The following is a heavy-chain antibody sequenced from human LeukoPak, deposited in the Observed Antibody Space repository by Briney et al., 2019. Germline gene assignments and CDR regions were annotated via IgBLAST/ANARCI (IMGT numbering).Heavy chain of an antibody. J-gene: IGHJ4*02. V-gene: IGHV3-23*02. D-gene: IGHD7-27*01. CDR3: AKSVQSWGGLDY. CDR2: ISGSGYIT. CDR1: GFTFISYA. Sequence: GGSLRLSCAASGFTFISYAMTWVRQAPGKGLEWVSGISGSGYITDYGDSVKGRFTISRDNTKNTLYLQMNSLRAEDTAVYYCAKSVQSWGGLDYWGQGTLVTVSS.